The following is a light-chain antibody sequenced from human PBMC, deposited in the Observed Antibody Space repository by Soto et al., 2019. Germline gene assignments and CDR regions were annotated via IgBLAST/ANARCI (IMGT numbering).Light chain of an antibody. Sequence: QAVVTQPTSASGTPGQRVTISCSGSSSNIGSNYVYWYQQLPGTAPKLLIYRNNQRPSGVPDRFSGSKSGTSASLAISGLRSEDEADYYCAAWDDSLSGHVVFGGGTKVTVL. J-gene: IGLJ2*01. CDR3: AAWDDSLSGHVV. V-gene: IGLV1-47*01. CDR2: RNN. CDR1: SSNIGSNY.